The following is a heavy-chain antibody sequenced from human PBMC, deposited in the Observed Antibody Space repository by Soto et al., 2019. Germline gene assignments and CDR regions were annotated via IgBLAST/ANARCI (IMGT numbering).Heavy chain of an antibody. V-gene: IGHV1-69*01. CDR1: GGTFSSYA. D-gene: IGHD2-15*01. J-gene: IGHJ6*02. Sequence: QVQLVQYGAEVKKPGSSVKVSCKASGGTFSSYAISWVRQAPGQGLEWMGGIIPIFGTANYAQKFQGRVTITADESTSTAYMELSSLRSEDTAVYYCARGSGCSGGSCYSDYYYYGMDVWGQGTTVTVSS. CDR3: ARGSGCSGGSCYSDYYYYGMDV. CDR2: IIPIFGTA.